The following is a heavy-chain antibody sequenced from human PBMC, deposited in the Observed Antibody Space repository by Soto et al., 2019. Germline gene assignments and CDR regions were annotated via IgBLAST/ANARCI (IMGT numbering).Heavy chain of an antibody. Sequence: TLSLTCTVSGGSISSGDYYWSWIRQPPGKGLEWIGYIYYSGSTYYNPSLKSRVTISVDTSKNQFSLKLSSVTAADTAVYYCARAPVRNWNDVYYYGMDVWGQGTTVTVSS. V-gene: IGHV4-30-4*01. CDR2: IYYSGST. D-gene: IGHD1-1*01. J-gene: IGHJ6*02. CDR1: GGSISSGDYY. CDR3: ARAPVRNWNDVYYYGMDV.